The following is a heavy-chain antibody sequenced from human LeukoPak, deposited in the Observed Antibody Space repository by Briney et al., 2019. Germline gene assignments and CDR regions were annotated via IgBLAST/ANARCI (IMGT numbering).Heavy chain of an antibody. CDR2: ISYDGSNK. CDR1: GFIVSSNY. V-gene: IGHV3-30-3*01. Sequence: GGSLRLSCAASGFIVSSNYMTWVRQAPGKGLEWVAVISYDGSNKYYADSVKGRFTISRDNSKNTLYLQMNSLRAEDTAVYYCARALDEGARFDYWGQGTLVTVSS. J-gene: IGHJ4*02. CDR3: ARALDEGARFDY.